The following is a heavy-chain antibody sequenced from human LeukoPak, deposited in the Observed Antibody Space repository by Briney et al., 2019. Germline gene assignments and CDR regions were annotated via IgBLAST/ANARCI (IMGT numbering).Heavy chain of an antibody. D-gene: IGHD3-9*01. CDR2: MSSSGHKI. V-gene: IGHV3-48*04. CDR1: GFTFSRYS. J-gene: IGHJ4*02. Sequence: GGSLRLSCAASGFTFSRYSMNWVRQAPGKGLEWVAYMSSSGHKIQYADSVRGRFSISRDDAKNSLNLQMSSLRAEDSAVYYCVRGPFNFDNYWGQGTLVTVSS. CDR3: VRGPFNFDNY.